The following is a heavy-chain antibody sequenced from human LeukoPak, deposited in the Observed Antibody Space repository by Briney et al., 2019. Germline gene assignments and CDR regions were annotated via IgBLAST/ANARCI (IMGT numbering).Heavy chain of an antibody. J-gene: IGHJ2*01. CDR3: ARLDRFTIFRVVRDFDL. V-gene: IGHV4-4*09. D-gene: IGHD3-3*01. Sequence: SETLSLTCTVSGGSISSYYWSWIRQPPGKGLEWIGYIYTSGSTNYNPSLKSRVTISVDTSKNQFSLKLSSVTAADTAVYYCARLDRFTIFRVVRDFDLWGRGTLVTVSS. CDR2: IYTSGST. CDR1: GGSISSYY.